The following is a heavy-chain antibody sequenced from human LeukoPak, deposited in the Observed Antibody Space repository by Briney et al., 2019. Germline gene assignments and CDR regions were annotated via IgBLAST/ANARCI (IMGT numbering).Heavy chain of an antibody. V-gene: IGHV4-61*02. Sequence: PSETLSLTCTVSGGSISSGSYHWSWIRQPAGKGLEWIGRIYTSGSTNYNPSLKSRVTISVDTSKNQFSLKLSSVTAADTAVYYCARGVRSGMVANYFDYWGQGTLVTVSS. CDR2: IYTSGST. D-gene: IGHD5-12*01. CDR1: GGSISSGSYH. CDR3: ARGVRSGMVANYFDY. J-gene: IGHJ4*02.